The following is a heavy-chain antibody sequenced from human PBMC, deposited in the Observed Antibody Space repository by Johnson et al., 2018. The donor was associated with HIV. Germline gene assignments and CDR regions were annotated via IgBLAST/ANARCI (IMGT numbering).Heavy chain of an antibody. J-gene: IGHJ3*02. Sequence: VQLVESGGGLVQPGGSLRLSCAASGFTFDEYAMHWVRQAPGKGLEWVSGISWNSGSIGYGDSVKGRFTISRDNAKNSLYLQMNSLRAEDTALYYCAKEGAYYYDSSGLNDAFDIWGQGTMVIVSS. CDR1: GFTFDEYA. V-gene: IGHV3-9*01. D-gene: IGHD3-22*01. CDR3: AKEGAYYYDSSGLNDAFDI. CDR2: ISWNSGSI.